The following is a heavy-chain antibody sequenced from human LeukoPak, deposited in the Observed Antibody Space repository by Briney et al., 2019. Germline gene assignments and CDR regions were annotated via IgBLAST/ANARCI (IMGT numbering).Heavy chain of an antibody. V-gene: IGHV6-1*01. CDR1: GDSVSSNSAA. Sequence: SQTLSLTCAISGDSVSSNSAAWNWIRQSPSRGLEWLTRTYYRSKWYTDYAVSVKSRVIINPDTSKNHFSLQLNSVTPEDTAVYYCARDSGRRLDVWGQWTTVTVSS. CDR3: ARDSGRRLDV. D-gene: IGHD3-10*01. CDR2: TYYRSKWYT. J-gene: IGHJ6*02.